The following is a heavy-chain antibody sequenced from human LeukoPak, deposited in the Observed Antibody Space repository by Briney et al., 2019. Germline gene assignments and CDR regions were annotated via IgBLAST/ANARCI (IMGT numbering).Heavy chain of an antibody. V-gene: IGHV5-10-1*01. CDR3: ARHGGEGVNHEFDY. D-gene: IGHD2-8*01. J-gene: IGHJ4*02. Sequence: PGESLKISCKGSAYSFTSYWITWVRRMPGKGLEWMGRIDPSDSYTNYSPSFQGHVTISADKSISTAFLQWSSLKASDTAIYYCARHGGEGVNHEFDYWGQGTLVTVSS. CDR1: AYSFTSYW. CDR2: IDPSDSYT.